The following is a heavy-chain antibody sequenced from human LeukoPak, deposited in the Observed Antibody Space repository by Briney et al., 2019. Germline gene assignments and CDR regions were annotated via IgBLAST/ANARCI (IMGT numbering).Heavy chain of an antibody. Sequence: PSETLSLTCTVSGGSIRSYYWNWIRQAPGKGLEWIGHIYYSGRINYYPSLMNRGSISVNTSKNQCSLKLSSVTAADTPVYYCARDPDDHISAATDIWGQGAMLTVSS. CDR2: IYYSGRI. CDR1: GGSIRSYY. J-gene: IGHJ3*02. V-gene: IGHV4-59*01. D-gene: IGHD2-15*01. CDR3: ARDPDDHISAATDI.